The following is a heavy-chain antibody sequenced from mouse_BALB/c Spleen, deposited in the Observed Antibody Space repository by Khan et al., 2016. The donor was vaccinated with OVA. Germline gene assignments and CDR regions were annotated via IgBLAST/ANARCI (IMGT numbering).Heavy chain of an antibody. CDR3: ARSYGDYWFAY. Sequence: QIQLVQSGPELKKPGETVKISCKASGYTLTNYGMNWVKQAPGQGLKWMGWIHTYTGEATYDDDFQGRFALSLEPSASTAYLQINNLKNEDTATYFCARSYGDYWFAYWGQGTLVTVSA. D-gene: IGHD2-13*01. V-gene: IGHV9-3-1*01. J-gene: IGHJ3*01. CDR1: GYTLTNYG. CDR2: IHTYTGEA.